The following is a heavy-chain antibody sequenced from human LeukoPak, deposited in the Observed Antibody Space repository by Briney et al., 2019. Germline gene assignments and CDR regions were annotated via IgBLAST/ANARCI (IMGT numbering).Heavy chain of an antibody. Sequence: GGSLRLSCAASGFTFSNYYMNWVRQAPGKGLEWVSAISGSGGSTYYADSVKGRFTISRDNSKNTLYLQMNSLRAEDTAVYYCAKVLGYSYGFGYWGQGTLVTVSS. D-gene: IGHD5-18*01. CDR3: AKVLGYSYGFGY. V-gene: IGHV3-23*01. CDR1: GFTFSNYY. J-gene: IGHJ4*02. CDR2: ISGSGGST.